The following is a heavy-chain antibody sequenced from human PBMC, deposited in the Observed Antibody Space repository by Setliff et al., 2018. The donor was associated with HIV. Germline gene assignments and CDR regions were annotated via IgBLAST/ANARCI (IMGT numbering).Heavy chain of an antibody. V-gene: IGHV4-59*02. CDR2: IYYSGST. CDR1: SGSVNNYW. J-gene: IGHJ3*01. CDR3: ARDYDTSGYPL. Sequence: SETLSLTCIVSSGSVNNYWWTWIRQPPGKGLEWIGYIYYSGSTYYNPSLKSRVTISVDTSKNQFSLMLSSVTAADTAVYYCARDYDTSGYPLWGQGTMVTVSS. D-gene: IGHD3-22*01.